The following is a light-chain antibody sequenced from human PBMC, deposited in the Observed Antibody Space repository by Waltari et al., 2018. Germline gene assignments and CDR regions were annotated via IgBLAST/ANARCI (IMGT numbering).Light chain of an antibody. V-gene: IGLV2-23*01. J-gene: IGLJ3*02. CDR1: SSRLGDSNV. CDR3: CSYATSSPWV. CDR2: EGD. Sequence: QSALTQPASVSGSPGQSITISCTGASSRLGDSNVVSWYQQHPGKAPKLMIYEGDKRPSGVSNRFSGSKSGNMASLTISGLQAEDEADYYCCSYATSSPWVFGGGTKVTVL.